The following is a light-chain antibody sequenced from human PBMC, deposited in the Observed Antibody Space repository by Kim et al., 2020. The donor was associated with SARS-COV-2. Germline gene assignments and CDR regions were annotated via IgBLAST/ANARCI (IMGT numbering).Light chain of an antibody. Sequence: LSPGERATLACRASQSVSSSYLAWYQQKPGQAPRLFIDGASSRATGIPDRFSGSGSGTDFTLTISRLETEDFAVYYCQKYGSSPPTSGQGTKLEI. V-gene: IGKV3-20*01. CDR2: GAS. CDR3: QKYGSSPPT. CDR1: QSVSSSY. J-gene: IGKJ2*01.